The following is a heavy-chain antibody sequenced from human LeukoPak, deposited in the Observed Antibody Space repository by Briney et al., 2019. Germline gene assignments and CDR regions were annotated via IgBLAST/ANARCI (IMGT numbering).Heavy chain of an antibody. D-gene: IGHD4-17*01. Sequence: GESLKISCKGSGYIFTNYWIGWVRQMTGKGLEWMGIIYPGDSDTRYSPSFQGQVTISVDKSISTAYMQWSSLKASDTAMYYCARRNDYGDFSGYWGQGTLVIVSS. CDR1: GYIFTNYW. J-gene: IGHJ4*02. CDR3: ARRNDYGDFSGY. V-gene: IGHV5-51*01. CDR2: IYPGDSDT.